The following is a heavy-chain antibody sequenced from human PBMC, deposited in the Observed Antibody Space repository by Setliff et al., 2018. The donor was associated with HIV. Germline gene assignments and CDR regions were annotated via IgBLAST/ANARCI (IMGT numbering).Heavy chain of an antibody. CDR1: GYTFRDYY. D-gene: IGHD3-9*01. V-gene: IGHV1-69-2*01. Sequence: GASVKVSCKASGYTFRDYYINWVQQAPGKGLEWMGRVDPKDGETMYAQKFQGRVTITADRSTNTAYMDLSSLSSDDTALYFSATFDYNLLTGCPCWGQGTLVTVSS. CDR3: ATFDYNLLTGCPC. J-gene: IGHJ4*02. CDR2: VDPKDGET.